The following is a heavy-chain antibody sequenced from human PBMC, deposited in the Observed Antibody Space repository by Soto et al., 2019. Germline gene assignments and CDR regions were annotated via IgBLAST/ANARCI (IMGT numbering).Heavy chain of an antibody. CDR1: GFTFSSYS. Sequence: PGESLKISCAASGFTFSSYSMNWVRQAPGKGLEWVSSISSSSSYIYYADSVKGRFTISRDNAKNSLYLQMNSLRAEDTAVYYCVRTIQPGTTTYFDYWGQGTLVTVSS. V-gene: IGHV3-21*01. CDR2: ISSSSSYI. D-gene: IGHD1-1*01. CDR3: VRTIQPGTTTYFDY. J-gene: IGHJ4*02.